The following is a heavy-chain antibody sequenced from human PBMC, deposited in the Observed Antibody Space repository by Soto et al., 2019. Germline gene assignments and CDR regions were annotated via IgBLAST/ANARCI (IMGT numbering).Heavy chain of an antibody. CDR3: ARSGHKESWFDP. CDR1: GASVTSGSYY. D-gene: IGHD6-25*01. V-gene: IGHV4-61*01. Sequence: QVQLQESGPGLVKPSETLSLTCTVSGASVTSGSYYWSWIRQPPGKGLEWIGYIYYSGSTEYNASLKSRVTISVDTSKNQFSLKLNSVTAADTAVYYCARSGHKESWFDPWGQGTLVTVSS. J-gene: IGHJ5*02. CDR2: IYYSGST.